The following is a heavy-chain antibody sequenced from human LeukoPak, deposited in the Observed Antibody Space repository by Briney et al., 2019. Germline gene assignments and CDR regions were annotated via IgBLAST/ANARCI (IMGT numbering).Heavy chain of an antibody. CDR2: INSDGTGT. V-gene: IGHV3-74*01. D-gene: IGHD5-24*01. CDR1: GFTFSSYW. CDR3: ARGDNGMDV. J-gene: IGHJ6*02. Sequence: GGSLRLSCAASGFTFSSYWMHWVRQAPVKGPVWVSHINSDGTGTRNADSVKGRFTISRDNAKNTLYLQMNSLRAEDTAVYYCARGDNGMDVWGQGTTVTVSS.